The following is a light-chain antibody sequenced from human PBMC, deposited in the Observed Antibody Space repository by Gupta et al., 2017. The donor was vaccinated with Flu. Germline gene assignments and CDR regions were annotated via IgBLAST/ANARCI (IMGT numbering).Light chain of an antibody. CDR1: NLGYKF. Sequence: SSALTQPPSLSVSPGQTATITCSGNNLGYKFACWYQQKPGQSPLLVIYQDYKRPSGIPERFSGSNSGNTATLTISGTQAMDEADYFCQAWDRSVVVFGGGTKLTVL. J-gene: IGLJ2*01. V-gene: IGLV3-1*01. CDR2: QDY. CDR3: QAWDRSVVV.